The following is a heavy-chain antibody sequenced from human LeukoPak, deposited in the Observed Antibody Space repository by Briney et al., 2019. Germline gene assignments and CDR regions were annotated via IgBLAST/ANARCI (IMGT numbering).Heavy chain of an antibody. CDR1: GFTFADYG. Sequence: PGGSLRLSCTAPGFTFADYGMSWVRQAPGKGLEWVSGIKWNGGSTGYADSVKGRFIISRDNAKKSLYLQMNSLRAEDTAFYYCASGYNSVGGFYFDYWGQGTLVTVSS. D-gene: IGHD2-15*01. CDR3: ASGYNSVGGFYFDY. V-gene: IGHV3-20*04. CDR2: IKWNGGST. J-gene: IGHJ4*02.